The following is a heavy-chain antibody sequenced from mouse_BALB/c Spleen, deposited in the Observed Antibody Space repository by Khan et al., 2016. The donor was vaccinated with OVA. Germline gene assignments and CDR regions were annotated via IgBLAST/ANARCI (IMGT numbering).Heavy chain of an antibody. CDR3: VRVGADHANYEAWCAH. CDR1: GYTFTSYT. V-gene: IGHV1-4*01. D-gene: IGHD2-1*01. CDR2: INPSNGYT. Sequence: QVQLQQSGAELARPGASVKMSCKASGYTFTSYTIHWVKQRPGQGLECIGYINPSNGYTNYTQKFRDKATLTADKSSSTAYMHLSGLTSEDSAVLYCVRVGADHANYEAWCAHWGQGPRVTVAA. J-gene: IGHJ3*01.